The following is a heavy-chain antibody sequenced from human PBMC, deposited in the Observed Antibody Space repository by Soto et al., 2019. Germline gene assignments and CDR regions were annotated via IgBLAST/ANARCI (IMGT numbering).Heavy chain of an antibody. CDR1: GFTFSSYG. CDR2: ISGSGGST. CDR3: AKASAPGGTYFPLWF. Sequence: PGGSLRLSCAASGFTFSSYGMSWVRQAPGKGLEWVSSISGSGGSTYYADSVKGRFTISRDNSKNTLYLQMNSLRAEDTAVYYCAKASAPGGTYFPLWFWGQGTLDTVSS. J-gene: IGHJ4*02. D-gene: IGHD1-26*01. V-gene: IGHV3-23*01.